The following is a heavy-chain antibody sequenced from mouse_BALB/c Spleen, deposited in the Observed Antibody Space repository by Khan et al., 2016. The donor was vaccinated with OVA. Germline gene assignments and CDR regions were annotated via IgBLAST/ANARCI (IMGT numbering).Heavy chain of an antibody. V-gene: IGHV1-77*01. J-gene: IGHJ2*01. CDR3: ARRDGYYVYFDY. D-gene: IGHD2-3*01. CDR1: GYTFTYYV. CDR2: IYPGSDNA. Sequence: QVQLKDSGPELVKPGASVKMSCKASGYTFTYYVITWVKQRTGQGLEWIGEIYPGSDNAYYNERFKGKATLTADKSSNTTHMQLSSLTSEDSAVYFCARRDGYYVYFDYWGQGTTLTVSS.